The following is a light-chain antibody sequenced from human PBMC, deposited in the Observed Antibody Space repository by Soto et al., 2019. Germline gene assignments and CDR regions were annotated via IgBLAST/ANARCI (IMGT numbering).Light chain of an antibody. J-gene: IGLJ2*01. Sequence: QSALTQPPSASGTPGQRVTISCSGSSSNIGSNFVYWYQQLPGTAPKLLIYRDNQRPSGVPDRFSGSKSDTSGSLAISGLRSEDEADYYCAAWDDRLSGHVVFGGGTKVTVL. V-gene: IGLV1-47*01. CDR2: RDN. CDR1: SSNIGSNF. CDR3: AAWDDRLSGHVV.